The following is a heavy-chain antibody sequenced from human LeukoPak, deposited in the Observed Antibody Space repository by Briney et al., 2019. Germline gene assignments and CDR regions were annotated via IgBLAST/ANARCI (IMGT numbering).Heavy chain of an antibody. Sequence: PSETLSLTCTVSGGSISSGGYYWSWIRQHPGKGLEWIGYIYYSGSTHYNPSLKSRVTISVDTSKNQFSLKLSSVTAADTAVYYCARDGGVVRGADDAFDIWGQGTMVTVSS. CDR3: ARDGGVVRGADDAFDI. CDR2: IYYSGST. CDR1: GGSISSGGYY. D-gene: IGHD3-10*01. V-gene: IGHV4-31*03. J-gene: IGHJ3*02.